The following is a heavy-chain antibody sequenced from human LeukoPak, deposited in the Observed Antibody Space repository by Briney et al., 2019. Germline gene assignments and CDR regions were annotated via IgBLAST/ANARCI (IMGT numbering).Heavy chain of an antibody. Sequence: SVKVSCKASGGTFSSYAISWVRQAPGQGLEWMGGIIPIFGTANYAQKFQGRVTITADESTSTAYMELRSLRSDDTAVYYCARDPPGGYYDSSGLGYYWGQGTLVTVSS. J-gene: IGHJ4*02. D-gene: IGHD3-22*01. CDR2: IIPIFGTA. CDR3: ARDPPGGYYDSSGLGYY. CDR1: GGTFSSYA. V-gene: IGHV1-69*13.